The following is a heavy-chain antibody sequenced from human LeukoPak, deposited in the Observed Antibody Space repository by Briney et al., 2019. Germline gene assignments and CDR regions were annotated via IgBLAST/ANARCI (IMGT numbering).Heavy chain of an antibody. CDR3: ARDRRGSSGWYYFDY. Sequence: GGSQRLSCAASGFTFSSYWMSWVRQAPGKGLEWVAYIKPDGSEKYYVDSVKGRFTVSRDNAENSLYLQMNSLRAEDTAVYYCARDRRGSSGWYYFDYWGRGTLVSVSS. V-gene: IGHV3-7*05. CDR1: GFTFSSYW. J-gene: IGHJ4*02. CDR2: IKPDGSEK. D-gene: IGHD6-19*01.